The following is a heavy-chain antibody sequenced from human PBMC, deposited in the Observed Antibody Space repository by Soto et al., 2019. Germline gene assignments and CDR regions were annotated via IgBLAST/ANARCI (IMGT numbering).Heavy chain of an antibody. CDR3: ARVVVVVPAAILSRDDYYYYMDV. Sequence: SETLSLTCAVYGGSFRSYYWSWIRQPPGTGLEWIGEINHNGSTNNNPTLKSRVTISVDTSKNQFSLKLSSVTAADTAVYYCARVVVVVPAAILSRDDYYYYMDVWGKGTTVTVSS. CDR2: INHNGST. J-gene: IGHJ6*03. V-gene: IGHV4-34*01. CDR1: GGSFRSYY. D-gene: IGHD2-2*01.